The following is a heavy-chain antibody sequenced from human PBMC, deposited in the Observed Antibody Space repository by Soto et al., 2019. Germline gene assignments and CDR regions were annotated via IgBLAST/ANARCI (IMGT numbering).Heavy chain of an antibody. J-gene: IGHJ4*02. V-gene: IGHV3-23*01. Sequence: HPGGSLRLSCAASGFRLDDYAMHWVRQAPGKGLEWVSAISGSGGNTCYADSVRDRFTISRDNSKNTLYLQMNSLRAEDTAVYYCAKDYFDYWGQGTLVTVSS. CDR1: GFRLDDYA. CDR2: ISGSGGNT. CDR3: AKDYFDY.